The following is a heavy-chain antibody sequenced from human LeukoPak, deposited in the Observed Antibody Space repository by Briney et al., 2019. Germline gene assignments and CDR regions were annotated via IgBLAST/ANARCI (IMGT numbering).Heavy chain of an antibody. J-gene: IGHJ4*02. CDR1: GFTFSSYS. D-gene: IGHD1-26*01. V-gene: IGHV3-21*01. Sequence: GGSLRLSCAASGFTFSSYSMSWVRQPPGKGLEWVSSISASSTYIYYADSVKGRFTISRDNAKNSLYLQMDSLRAEDTAVYYCARERTGSYDPHFDYWGQGTLVTVSS. CDR3: ARERTGSYDPHFDY. CDR2: ISASSTYI.